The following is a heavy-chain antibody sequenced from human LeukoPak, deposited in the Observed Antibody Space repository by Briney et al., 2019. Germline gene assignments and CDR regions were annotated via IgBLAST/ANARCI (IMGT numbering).Heavy chain of an antibody. D-gene: IGHD2-2*01. J-gene: IGHJ6*02. CDR1: GYIFTDYY. V-gene: IGHV1-2*02. CDR3: ATYPGTVAPGGMDV. CDR2: INPNSGGT. Sequence: ASVKVSCKASGYIFTDYYMHWVRQAPGQGLEWMGWINPNSGGTNSAQTFQGRVSMTRDTSISTAHMELSRLRSDDTAVYYCATYPGTVAPGGMDVWGQGTTVTVSS.